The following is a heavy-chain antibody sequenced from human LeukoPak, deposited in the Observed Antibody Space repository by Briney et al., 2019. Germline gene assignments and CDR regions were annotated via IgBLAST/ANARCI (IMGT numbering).Heavy chain of an antibody. J-gene: IGHJ4*02. CDR3: ARGTYYYDSSGYPSFDY. CDR2: ISYDGRNK. D-gene: IGHD3-22*01. CDR1: GFTFSSYA. V-gene: IGHV3-30-3*01. Sequence: QTGGSLRLSCAASGFTFSSYAMHWVRQAPGKGLEWVAVISYDGRNKYYADSVKGRFTISRDNSKNTLYLQMNSLRAEDTAVYYCARGTYYYDSSGYPSFDYWGQGTLVTVSS.